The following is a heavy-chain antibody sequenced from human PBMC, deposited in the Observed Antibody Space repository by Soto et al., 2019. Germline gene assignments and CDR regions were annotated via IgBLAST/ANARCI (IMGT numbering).Heavy chain of an antibody. Sequence: GSLRLSCAASGLTLISYSMHWVRQAPGKGLEGVAVISYDGSNKYYADSAKGRFIISRDDSKNTLYLQMNSLRAEDTAVYYCARDWGTVASYCFHDWGRGTLVTVSS. CDR2: ISYDGSNK. J-gene: IGHJ4*02. CDR1: GLTLISYS. D-gene: IGHD6-19*01. V-gene: IGHV3-30-3*01. CDR3: ARDWGTVASYCFHD.